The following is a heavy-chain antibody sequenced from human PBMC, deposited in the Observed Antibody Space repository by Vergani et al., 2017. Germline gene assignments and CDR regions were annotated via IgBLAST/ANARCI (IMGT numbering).Heavy chain of an antibody. CDR1: GYTLTELS. Sequence: QVQLVQSGAEVKKPGASVKVSCKVSGYTLTELSMHWVRQAPGKGLEWMGGFDPEDGETIYAQKFQGRVTMTEDTSTDTAYMELSSLRSEDTAVYYCATDPLRKNYYGSGSYYLPLFGYWGQGTLVTVSS. V-gene: IGHV1-24*01. J-gene: IGHJ4*02. CDR2: FDPEDGET. D-gene: IGHD3-10*01. CDR3: ATDPLRKNYYGSGSYYLPLFGY.